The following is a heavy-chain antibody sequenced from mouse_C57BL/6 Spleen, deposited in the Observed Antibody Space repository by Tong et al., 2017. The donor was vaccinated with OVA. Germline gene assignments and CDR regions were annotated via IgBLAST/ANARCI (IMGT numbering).Heavy chain of an antibody. J-gene: IGHJ3*01. CDR3: ANGDGFAY. V-gene: IGHV5-6-5*01. D-gene: IGHD3-3*01. CDR2: ISSGGST. CDR1: GFTFSSYA. Sequence: EVQLQESGGGLVKPGGSLKLSCAASGFTFSSYAMSWVRQTPEKRLEWVASISSGGSTYYPDSVKARFTISRDNARNIMYLQMSSLRSEDTAMYYCANGDGFAYWGQGTLVTVSA.